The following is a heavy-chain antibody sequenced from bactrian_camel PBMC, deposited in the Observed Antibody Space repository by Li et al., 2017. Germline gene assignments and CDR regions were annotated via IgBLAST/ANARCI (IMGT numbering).Heavy chain of an antibody. CDR2: IYRSSGST. Sequence: DVQLVESGGGSVHSGGSLRLSCAASGSTYQLACMGWFRQAPGKEREGVARIYRSSGSTHYVDSVKGRFTISQDNAKNTLYLQMNSLKPEDTAMYFCAASGAVCPSASFDFWGQGTQVTVS. CDR1: GSTYQLAC. CDR3: AASGAVCPSASFDF. J-gene: IGHJ6*01. D-gene: IGHD3*01. V-gene: IGHV3S31*01.